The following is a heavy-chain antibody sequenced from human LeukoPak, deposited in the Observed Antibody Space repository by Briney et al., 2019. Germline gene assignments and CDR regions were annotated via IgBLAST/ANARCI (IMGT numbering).Heavy chain of an antibody. CDR2: ISWYSGNI. J-gene: IGHJ6*02. V-gene: IGHV3-9*01. Sequence: GGSLRLSCVASGFTFDDYAMHWVRQAPGKGLEWVSSISWYSGNIGYADSVKGRFSISRDNAKNTLYLEMNSLRTDNTALYFCAREVWRRVFYYGVDVWGQGTTVAVSS. CDR1: GFTFDDYA. D-gene: IGHD2-21*01. CDR3: AREVWRRVFYYGVDV.